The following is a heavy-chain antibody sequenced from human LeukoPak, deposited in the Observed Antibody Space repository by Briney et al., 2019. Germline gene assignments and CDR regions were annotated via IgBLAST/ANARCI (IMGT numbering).Heavy chain of an antibody. Sequence: GRSLRLSCAASGFNFDEYAMHWVRQAPGKGLEWVSGISWNSDTIGYADSVKGRFTISRDIAKNSLYLQMNSLRVEDTALYYRAKDILYYFDTSGYGAFDIWGQGTMVTVSS. D-gene: IGHD3-22*01. V-gene: IGHV3-9*01. CDR2: ISWNSDTI. CDR1: GFNFDEYA. CDR3: AKDILYYFDTSGYGAFDI. J-gene: IGHJ3*02.